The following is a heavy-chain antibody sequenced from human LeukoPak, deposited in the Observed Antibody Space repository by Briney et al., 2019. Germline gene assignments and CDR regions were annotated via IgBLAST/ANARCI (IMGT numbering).Heavy chain of an antibody. D-gene: IGHD4-23*01. CDR1: GFTFSSYA. CDR2: LSNSGGST. CDR3: AKDGIAGADNSHFDN. J-gene: IGHJ4*02. V-gene: IGHV3-23*01. Sequence: GGSLRLSCAPAGFTFSSYAMSWVRQAPGKGLEWVSGLSNSGGSTYYADSVQGRFTISRDKSKNTLYLQMNSLRAEDTAVYYCAKDGIAGADNSHFDNWGQGTLVTVYS.